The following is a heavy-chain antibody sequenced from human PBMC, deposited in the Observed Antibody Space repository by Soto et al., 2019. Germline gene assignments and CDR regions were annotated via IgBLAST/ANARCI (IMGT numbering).Heavy chain of an antibody. CDR3: ARGGGCSSSWNPDGDAFDI. CDR2: IGTAGDT. Sequence: PGGSLRLSCAASGFTFSSYDMHWVRQATGKGLEWVSAIGTAGDTYYPGSVKGRFTISRENAKNSLYLQMNSLRAGDTAVYYCARGGGCSSSWNPDGDAFDIWGQGTMVTVSS. D-gene: IGHD6-13*01. CDR1: GFTFSSYD. V-gene: IGHV3-13*01. J-gene: IGHJ3*02.